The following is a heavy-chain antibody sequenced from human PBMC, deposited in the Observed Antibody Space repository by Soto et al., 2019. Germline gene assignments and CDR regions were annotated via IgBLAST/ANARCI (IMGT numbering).Heavy chain of an antibody. J-gene: IGHJ5*02. CDR1: GGTFSSYA. Sequence: QVQLVQSGAEVKKPGSSVKVSCKASGGTFSSYAISWVRQAPGQGLEWMGGIIPIFGTANYAQKFQGRVTITADESTSTAYMGLSSLRSEDTAVYYCAASWPYCGGDCYYNWFDPWGQGTLVTVSS. CDR3: AASWPYCGGDCYYNWFDP. CDR2: IIPIFGTA. V-gene: IGHV1-69*12. D-gene: IGHD2-21*02.